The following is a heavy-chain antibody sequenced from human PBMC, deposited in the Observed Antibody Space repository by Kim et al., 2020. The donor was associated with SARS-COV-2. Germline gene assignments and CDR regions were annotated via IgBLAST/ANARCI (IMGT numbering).Heavy chain of an antibody. CDR2: IYYSGST. D-gene: IGHD3-9*01. CDR1: GGSISSYY. Sequence: SETLSLTCTVSGGSISSYYWSWIRQPPGKGLEWIGYIYYSGSTNYNPSLKSRVTISVDTSKNQFSLKLSSVTAADTAVYYCARGFTKALRYFDWLLEARFDPWGQGTLVTVSS. V-gene: IGHV4-59*01. J-gene: IGHJ5*02. CDR3: ARGFTKALRYFDWLLEARFDP.